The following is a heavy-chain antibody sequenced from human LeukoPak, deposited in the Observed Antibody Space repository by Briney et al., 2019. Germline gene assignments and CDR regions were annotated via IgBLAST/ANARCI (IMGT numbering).Heavy chain of an antibody. Sequence: GGSLRLSCAASGFAFSNYAMTWVRQAPGKGLEWVSTIGISGTTTYYADSVKGHFTISSDNSKNTLYPQMNSLRAEDTAVYYCAKGGSSFDFWGQGTLVTVSS. CDR2: IGISGTTT. CDR3: AKGGSSFDF. J-gene: IGHJ4*02. CDR1: GFAFSNYA. V-gene: IGHV3-23*01.